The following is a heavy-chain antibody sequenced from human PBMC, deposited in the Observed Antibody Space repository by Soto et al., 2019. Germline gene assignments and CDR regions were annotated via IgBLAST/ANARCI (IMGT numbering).Heavy chain of an antibody. CDR2: IIPIFGTA. CDR3: ARDTSIAEGNWFDP. D-gene: IGHD6-13*01. CDR1: RVSFISYA. V-gene: IGHV1-69*13. J-gene: IGHJ5*02. Sequence: GASVNVCCEASRVSFISYAIMLLLHSTGQGLEWMGGIIPIFGTANYAQKFQGRVTITADESTSTAYMELSSLRSEDTAVYYCARDTSIAEGNWFDPWGQGTLVTVSS.